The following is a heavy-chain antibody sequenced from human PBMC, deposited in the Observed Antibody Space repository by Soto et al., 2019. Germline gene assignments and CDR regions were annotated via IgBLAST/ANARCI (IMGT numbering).Heavy chain of an antibody. CDR3: ARGRLNYGDYASDY. CDR2: VNPNSGNT. J-gene: IGHJ4*02. CDR1: GYTFTSYD. D-gene: IGHD4-17*01. Sequence: ASVKVSCKASGYTFTSYDINWVRQATGQGLEWMGWVNPNSGNTGYAQKFQGRVTMTRNTSISTAHMELSSLRSEDTAVYYCARGRLNYGDYASDYWGQGTLVTVSS. V-gene: IGHV1-8*01.